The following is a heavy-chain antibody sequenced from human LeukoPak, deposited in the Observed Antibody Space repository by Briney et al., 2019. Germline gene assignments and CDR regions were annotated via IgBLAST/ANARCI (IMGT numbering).Heavy chain of an antibody. CDR1: GFTFDDYA. Sequence: GGSLRLSCAGFGFTFDDYAMHWVRQTPGKGLEWVSGISWNSGNIAYADFVGGRFTISRDNAKNSLSLQMNSLSDEDTAVYYCAKDAYGGATFFYYMDVWGKGTTVTVSS. CDR2: ISWNSGNI. CDR3: AKDAYGGATFFYYMDV. D-gene: IGHD2/OR15-2a*01. J-gene: IGHJ6*03. V-gene: IGHV3-9*01.